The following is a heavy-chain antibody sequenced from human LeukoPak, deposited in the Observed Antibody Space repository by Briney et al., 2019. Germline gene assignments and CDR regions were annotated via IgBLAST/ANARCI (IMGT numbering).Heavy chain of an antibody. CDR1: GPSVSNYIFY. CDR3: GKVGGNSNY. CDR2: IYHTGDT. D-gene: IGHD4-23*01. V-gene: IGHV4-31*03. Sequence: PSETLSLTCSVSGPSVSNYIFYWNWIRQQPGKGLEWIGYIYHTGDTFYTPSLKSRVTISLDPSQNQFSLKMTSVTGADTAMYYCGKVGGNSNYWGQGTLVTVSS. J-gene: IGHJ4*02.